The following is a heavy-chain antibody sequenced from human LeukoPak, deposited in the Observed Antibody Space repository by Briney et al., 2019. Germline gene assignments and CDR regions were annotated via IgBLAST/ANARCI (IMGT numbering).Heavy chain of an antibody. D-gene: IGHD3-10*01. CDR2: INAGNGNT. Sequence: GASVKVSCKASGYTFTSYDINWVRQATGQGLEWMGWINAGNGNTKYSQEFQGRVTITRDTSASTAYMELSSLRSEDMAVYYCARSSMVRGVYPFDYWGQGTLVTVSS. CDR1: GYTFTSYD. CDR3: ARSSMVRGVYPFDY. V-gene: IGHV1-3*03. J-gene: IGHJ4*02.